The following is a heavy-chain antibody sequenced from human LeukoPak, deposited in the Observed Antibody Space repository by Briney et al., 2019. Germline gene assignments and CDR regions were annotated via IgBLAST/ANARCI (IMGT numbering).Heavy chain of an antibody. CDR1: GFTFSSYW. Sequence: PGWSLRLCCAASGFTFSSYWMRWVRQAPGKGLEWVANIKQDGNDKYYVDSVKAPFTTSRDNAKNSLYLQMNSMRAEDTAVYYCGRDFTDDYWGQGTLVTVSS. CDR2: IKQDGNDK. V-gene: IGHV3-7*01. J-gene: IGHJ4*02. CDR3: GRDFTDDY.